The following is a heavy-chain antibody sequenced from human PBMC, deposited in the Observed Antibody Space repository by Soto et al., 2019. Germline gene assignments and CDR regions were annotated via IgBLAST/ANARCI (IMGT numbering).Heavy chain of an antibody. CDR1: GFTFSSYG. J-gene: IGHJ4*02. CDR2: ISYDGSNK. CDR3: AVVVAGLFDY. Sequence: GGSLRLSCAASGFTFSSYGMHWVRQAPGKGLEWVAVISYDGSNKYYADSVKGRFTISRDNSKNTLYLQMNSLRAEDTAVYYCAVVVAGLFDYWGQGTLVTVSS. V-gene: IGHV3-30*03. D-gene: IGHD2-15*01.